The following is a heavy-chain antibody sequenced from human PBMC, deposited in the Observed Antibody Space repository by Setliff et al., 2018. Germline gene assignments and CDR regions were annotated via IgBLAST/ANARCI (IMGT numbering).Heavy chain of an antibody. CDR2: IIPIFGTA. Sequence: SVKVSCKASGGTFINYAISWVRQAPGQGLEWMGGIIPIFGTANYAQKFQGRVTITADESTSTAYMELSSLRSKDTAVYYCARVSRTIVAARGFDYWGQGTLVTVSS. CDR1: GGTFINYA. CDR3: ARVSRTIVAARGFDY. D-gene: IGHD1-26*01. V-gene: IGHV1-69*13. J-gene: IGHJ4*02.